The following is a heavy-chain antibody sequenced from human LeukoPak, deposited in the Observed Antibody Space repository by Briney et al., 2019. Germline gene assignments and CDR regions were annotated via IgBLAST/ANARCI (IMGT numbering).Heavy chain of an antibody. D-gene: IGHD3-22*01. J-gene: IGHJ4*02. Sequence: GGSLRLSCAASGFTFSGYAMTRVRQAPGKGLEWVSSITGSGDYTYYIDSVKGRFTVSRDNSKNILYPQMNSLRGEDTALYYCAKDGLYYDGSAHVYYFDYWGQGTLVAVSS. CDR2: ITGSGDYT. V-gene: IGHV3-23*01. CDR3: AKDGLYYDGSAHVYYFDY. CDR1: GFTFSGYA.